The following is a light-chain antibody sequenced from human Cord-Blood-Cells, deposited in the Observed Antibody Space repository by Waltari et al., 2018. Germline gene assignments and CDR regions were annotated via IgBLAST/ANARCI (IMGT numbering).Light chain of an antibody. V-gene: IGLV2-11*01. CDR2: DVS. CDR3: CSDAGSYTYV. J-gene: IGLJ1*01. CDR1: SSDVGGYNY. Sequence: QSALTQPRSVSGSPGQSVTISCTGTSSDVGGYNYVSWYQQHPGKAPKLLIYDVSKRPSGLPDLFSCSKSGNTASLTIAGLQAEYEADYYCCSDAGSYTYVFGTGTKVTVL.